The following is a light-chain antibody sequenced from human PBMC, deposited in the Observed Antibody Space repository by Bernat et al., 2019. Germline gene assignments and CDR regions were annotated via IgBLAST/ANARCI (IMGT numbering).Light chain of an antibody. J-gene: IGLJ1*01. Sequence: QSALTQPASVSGSPGQSITISCTGTSSDVGGYNYVSWYQPHPGKAPKLIIYDVSNRPSGVSNRFSGSKSGNTASLTISVLQAEDEADYYCSSYAGSSTYVFGTGTKVTVL. CDR2: DVS. CDR1: SSDVGGYNY. CDR3: SSYAGSSTYV. V-gene: IGLV2-14*03.